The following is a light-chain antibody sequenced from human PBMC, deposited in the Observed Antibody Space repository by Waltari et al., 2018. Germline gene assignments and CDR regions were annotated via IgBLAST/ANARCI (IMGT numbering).Light chain of an antibody. J-gene: IGLJ2*01. CDR2: EVT. CDR3: CSYAGTNIPVL. CDR1: SSDIGTYNF. Sequence: QPALSQPASVSGSPGQSITISCSGTSSDIGTYNFLSWYQQHPGKAPKIVIYEVTERPAGVSNSCSRSKSRNTASLTISGLQAEDEADYYCCSYAGTNIPVLFGGGTILNVL. V-gene: IGLV2-23*02.